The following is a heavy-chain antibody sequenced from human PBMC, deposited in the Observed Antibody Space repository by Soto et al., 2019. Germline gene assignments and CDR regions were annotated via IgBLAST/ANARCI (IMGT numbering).Heavy chain of an antibody. CDR1: GYTFTSYG. CDR3: ARDPRYCSGGSCGGSWFNP. V-gene: IGHV1-18*01. Sequence: GASVKVSCKASGYTFTSYGISWVRQAPGQGLEWMGWISAYNGNTNYAQKLQGRVTMTTGTSTSTAYMELRSLRSDDTAVYYCARDPRYCSGGSCGGSWFNPWGQGTLVTVSS. CDR2: ISAYNGNT. J-gene: IGHJ5*02. D-gene: IGHD2-15*01.